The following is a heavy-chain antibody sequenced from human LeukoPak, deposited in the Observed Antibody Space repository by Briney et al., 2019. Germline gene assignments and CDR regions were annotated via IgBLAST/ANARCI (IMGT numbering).Heavy chain of an antibody. Sequence: ASVRVSCKASGNTFSGFYIHWLRQAPGQGLEWMGWINPNGGGTECAKRFQGRLTMTRDTSIATAYMELSSLRSDDTAVFYCVTSRRGTQPIDHWGQGTLVTVSS. V-gene: IGHV1-2*02. CDR1: GNTFSGFY. CDR2: INPNGGGT. CDR3: VTSRRGTQPIDH. D-gene: IGHD1-1*01. J-gene: IGHJ4*02.